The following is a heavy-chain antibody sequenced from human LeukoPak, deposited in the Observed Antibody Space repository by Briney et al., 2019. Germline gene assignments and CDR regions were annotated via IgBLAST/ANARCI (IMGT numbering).Heavy chain of an antibody. CDR2: VKQDGSEK. J-gene: IGHJ4*02. Sequence: GGSLRLSCAASGFSFSSYWMTWVRQAPGKGLEWVANVKQDGSEKYYVDSVKGRFTISRDNAKNSLYLQMNSLRAEDTAVYYCARATTTVTTFDYWGQGTLVTVSS. V-gene: IGHV3-7*01. CDR3: ARATTTVTTFDY. D-gene: IGHD4-17*01. CDR1: GFSFSSYW.